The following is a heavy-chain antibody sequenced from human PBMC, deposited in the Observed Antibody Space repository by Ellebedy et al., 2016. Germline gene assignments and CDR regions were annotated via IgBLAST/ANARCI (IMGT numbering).Heavy chain of an antibody. V-gene: IGHV1-18*04. J-gene: IGHJ6*02. CDR1: GYTFTNYG. CDR3: ARPIEYSSTSGYYAMDV. CDR2: ISTYNGKT. D-gene: IGHD5-18*01. Sequence: ASVKVSCKASGYTFTNYGISWVRQAPGQGLESMGWISTYNGKTNYAQQGQGRVTMTTDTSTDTAYMEVRTLRSDDTAVYYCARPIEYSSTSGYYAMDVWGQGTAVTVSS.